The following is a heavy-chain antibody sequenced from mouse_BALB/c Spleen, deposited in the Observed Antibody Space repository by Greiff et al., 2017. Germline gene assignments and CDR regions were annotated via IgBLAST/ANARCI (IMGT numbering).Heavy chain of an antibody. V-gene: IGHV1-18*01. J-gene: IGHJ1*01. CDR2: INPYNGGT. D-gene: IGHD1-1*01. CDR1: GYSFTGYT. CDR3: ARDYYYGSREGYFDV. Sequence: VQLKESGPELVKPGASMKISCKASGYSFTGYTMNWVKQSHGKNLEWIGLINPYNGGTSYNQKFKGKATLTVDKSSSTAYMELLSLTSEDSAVYYCARDYYYGSREGYFDVWGAGTTVTVSS.